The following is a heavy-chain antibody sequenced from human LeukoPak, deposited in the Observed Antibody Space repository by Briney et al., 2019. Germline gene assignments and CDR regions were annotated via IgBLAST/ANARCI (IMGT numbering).Heavy chain of an antibody. CDR2: ISGSGGST. CDR1: GFTFSSYA. J-gene: IGHJ4*02. V-gene: IGHV3-23*01. D-gene: IGHD3-9*01. CDR3: AKPLTAQYYDILTGYYWSFDY. Sequence: GGSLRLSCAASGFTFSSYAMSWVRQAPGKGLEWVSAISGSGGSTYYADSVKGRFTISRDNSKNTPYLQMNSLRAEDTAVYYCAKPLTAQYYDILTGYYWSFDYWGQGTLVTVSS.